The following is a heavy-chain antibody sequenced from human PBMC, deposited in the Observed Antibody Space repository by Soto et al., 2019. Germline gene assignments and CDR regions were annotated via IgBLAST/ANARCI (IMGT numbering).Heavy chain of an antibody. V-gene: IGHV1-2*04. J-gene: IGHJ4*02. CDR1: GYTFTGYY. Sequence: GASVKVSCKASGYTFTGYYMHWVRQAPGQGLEWMGWINPNSGGTNYAQKFQGWVTMTRDTSISTAYMELSRLRSDDTAVYYCARGYSSSWYSPSFDYWGQGTLVTVSA. CDR2: INPNSGGT. D-gene: IGHD6-13*01. CDR3: ARGYSSSWYSPSFDY.